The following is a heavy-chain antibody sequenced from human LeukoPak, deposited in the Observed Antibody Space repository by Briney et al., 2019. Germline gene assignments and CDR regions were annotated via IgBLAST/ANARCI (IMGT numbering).Heavy chain of an antibody. V-gene: IGHV3-21*01. CDR2: ISSSSSYI. J-gene: IGHJ6*02. Sequence: GGSLRLCCAASGFTFSSYSMNWVRQAPGKGLEWVSSISSSSSYIYYADSVKGRFTISRDNAKNSLYLQMNSLRAEDTAVYYCAGPQWLDLDYGMDVWGQGTTVTVSS. D-gene: IGHD6-19*01. CDR1: GFTFSSYS. CDR3: AGPQWLDLDYGMDV.